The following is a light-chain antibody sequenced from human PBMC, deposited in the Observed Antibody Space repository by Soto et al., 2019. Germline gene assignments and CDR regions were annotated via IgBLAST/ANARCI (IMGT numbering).Light chain of an antibody. V-gene: IGKV1-5*03. Sequence: DIQMTQSPSTLSASVGDRVTITCRASQSISRWLAWYQQKPGKATNLLIYKASTLQSGVPSRFSGGGSGTEFTLTIISLQPDDCGTYYCQQYNDRWTFGQGTKVEIK. CDR3: QQYNDRWT. CDR2: KAS. CDR1: QSISRW. J-gene: IGKJ1*01.